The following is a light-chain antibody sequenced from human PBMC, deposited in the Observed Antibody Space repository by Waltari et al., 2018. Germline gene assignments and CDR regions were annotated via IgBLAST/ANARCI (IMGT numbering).Light chain of an antibody. CDR3: QLWDSSIDQWV. Sequence: HILTQPPSVSVAPGQTATITCGGTNIGSASVHWYQQKPGQAPVRVVSDAGARPSGFAVRFLDSKSGNTATLTLIRVEAGDEADFYCQLWDSSIDQWVFGGGTKLTVL. CDR1: NIGSAS. J-gene: IGLJ3*02. CDR2: DAG. V-gene: IGLV3-21*02.